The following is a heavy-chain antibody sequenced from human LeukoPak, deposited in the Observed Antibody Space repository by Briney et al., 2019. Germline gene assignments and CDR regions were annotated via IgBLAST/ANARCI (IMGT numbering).Heavy chain of an antibody. CDR2: IYYSGST. CDR3: ARDRKRFDP. V-gene: IGHV4-59*01. CDR1: GGSISSYY. J-gene: IGHJ5*02. Sequence: PSETLSLTCTVSGGSISSYYWSWIRQPPGKGLEWIGYIYYSGSTNYNPSLKSRVTISVDTSKNQFSLKLSSVTAADTAVYYCARDRKRFDPWGQGTLVTVSS.